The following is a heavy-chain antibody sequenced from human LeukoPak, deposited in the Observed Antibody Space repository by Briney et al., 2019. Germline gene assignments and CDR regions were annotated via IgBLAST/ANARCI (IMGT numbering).Heavy chain of an antibody. CDR1: GFTFRTYA. D-gene: IGHD5-18*01. CDR3: AKRTGRDTRDY. J-gene: IGHJ4*02. Sequence: HPGGSLSLSCAPSGFTFRTYAMSWVRQAPGKGLEWVSAISGSGGSTYYVDAVKGWFTISRDNSKNTLYLQMNSRRAEDTAVDYCAKRTGRDTRDYWGQGTLVTVSS. V-gene: IGHV3-23*01. CDR2: ISGSGGST.